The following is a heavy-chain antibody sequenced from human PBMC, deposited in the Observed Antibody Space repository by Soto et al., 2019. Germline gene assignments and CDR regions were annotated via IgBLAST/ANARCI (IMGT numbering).Heavy chain of an antibody. D-gene: IGHD3-10*01. V-gene: IGHV1-69*08. J-gene: IGHJ4*02. CDR3: ATTKSSYYDLGRGST. CDR2: IIPMYGTA. CDR1: GGTFNSYT. Sequence: QVQLVQSGAEVKKPGSSVKVSCKASGGTFNSYTITWVRQVPGQGLEWMGRIIPMYGTANYAQSLQGRVMITADSSTSTAYMERSSLTSEDTAVYYCATTKSSYYDLGRGSTWGQGTLVTVSS.